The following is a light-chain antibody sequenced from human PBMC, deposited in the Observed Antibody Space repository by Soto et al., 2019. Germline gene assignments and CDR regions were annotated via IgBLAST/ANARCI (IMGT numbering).Light chain of an antibody. J-gene: IGKJ1*01. CDR3: QQYFSIPRT. V-gene: IGKV4-1*01. CDR1: QSLLYSSNNKNY. Sequence: DVVMTQSPDSLAVSLGERATINCKSSQSLLYSSNNKNYLAWYQRKPGQPPKLLIYWASTRESGVPDRFSGSGSGTDFTLTISSLQAEDVAVYYCQQYFSIPRTFGQGTKVEIK. CDR2: WAS.